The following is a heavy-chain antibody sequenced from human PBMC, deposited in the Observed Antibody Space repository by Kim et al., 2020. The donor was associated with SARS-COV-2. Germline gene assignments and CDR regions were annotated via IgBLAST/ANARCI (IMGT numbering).Heavy chain of an antibody. Sequence: GGSLRLSCAASGFAFSNYAMSWVRQAPGRGLEWVSVIWSDATKAYYGDSVKGRFTISRDNSKNMLYLEMKSLRGEDTAVYHCVKGREERSYWYFDFWGRGSLVTVSA. CDR3: VKGREERSYWYFDF. CDR2: IWSDATKA. D-gene: IGHD1-26*01. J-gene: IGHJ2*01. CDR1: GFAFSNYA. V-gene: IGHV3-23*03.